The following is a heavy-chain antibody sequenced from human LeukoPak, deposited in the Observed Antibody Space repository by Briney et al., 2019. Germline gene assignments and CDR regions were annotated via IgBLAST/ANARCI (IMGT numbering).Heavy chain of an antibody. J-gene: IGHJ4*02. V-gene: IGHV7-4-1*01. D-gene: IGHD3-16*01. Sequence: ASVKVSCKSSGYTFDNYAINWVRQAPGQGLEWVGWSNTNTGNPTNAQGFTGRFVFSLDTSLRTAYLQIRSLKAEDTAVYYCPRSNNDGDYLGVGFDYWGQGTLVTVSS. CDR1: GYTFDNYA. CDR3: PRSNNDGDYLGVGFDY. CDR2: SNTNTGNP.